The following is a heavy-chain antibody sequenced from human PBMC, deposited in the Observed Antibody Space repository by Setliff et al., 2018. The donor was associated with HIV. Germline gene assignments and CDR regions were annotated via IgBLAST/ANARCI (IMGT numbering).Heavy chain of an antibody. D-gene: IGHD2-2*01. CDR1: GGTFSSYA. V-gene: IGHV1-69*13. J-gene: IGHJ5*02. CDR3: ARDVPTYCSSINCYDTMNQNWFDP. Sequence: SVKVSCKASGGTFSSYAISWVRQAPGQGLEWMGGIIPIFNTANYAQKFQGRVTITADESTSTAYMELSSLRSEDTAVYYCARDVPTYCSSINCYDTMNQNWFDPWGQGTLVTVSS. CDR2: IIPIFNTA.